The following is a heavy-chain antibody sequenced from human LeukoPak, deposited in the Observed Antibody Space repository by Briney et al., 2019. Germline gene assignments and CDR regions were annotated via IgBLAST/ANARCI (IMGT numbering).Heavy chain of an antibody. D-gene: IGHD3-10*01. CDR1: GYTFTGYY. J-gene: IGHJ4*02. CDR2: INPNSGGT. V-gene: IGHV1-2*02. Sequence: GASVKVSCKASGYTFTGYYMRWVRQAPGQGLEWMGWINPNSGGTNYAQKFQGRVTMTRDTSISTAYMELSRLRSDDTAVYYCARERLWFGEFKIFDYWGQGTLVTVSS. CDR3: ARERLWFGEFKIFDY.